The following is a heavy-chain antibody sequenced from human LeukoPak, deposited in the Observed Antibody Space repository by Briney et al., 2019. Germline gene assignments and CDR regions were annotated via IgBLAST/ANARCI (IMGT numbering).Heavy chain of an antibody. D-gene: IGHD3-22*01. CDR3: ARDYYDSSGYYGFDY. CDR2: ISNDGSNN. Sequence: PGRSLRLSCAASGFTFSSYAMHWVRQAPGKGLEWVAVISNDGSNNYYADSVKGRFTISRDNAKNSLYLQMNSLRAEDTAVYYCARDYYDSSGYYGFDYWGQGTLVTVSS. V-gene: IGHV3-30*04. CDR1: GFTFSSYA. J-gene: IGHJ4*02.